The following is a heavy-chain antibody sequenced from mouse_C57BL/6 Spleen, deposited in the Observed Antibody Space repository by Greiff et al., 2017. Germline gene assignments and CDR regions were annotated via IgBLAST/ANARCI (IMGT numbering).Heavy chain of an antibody. J-gene: IGHJ4*01. CDR2: ISSGSSTI. Sequence: EVKLQESGGGLVKPGGSLKLSCAASGFTFSDYGMHWVRQAPEKGLEWVAYISSGSSTIYYADTVKGRFTISRDNAKNTLFLQMTRLRSEDTAMYYCARDPEDYAMDYWGQGTSVTVSS. CDR1: GFTFSDYG. CDR3: ARDPEDYAMDY. V-gene: IGHV5-17*01.